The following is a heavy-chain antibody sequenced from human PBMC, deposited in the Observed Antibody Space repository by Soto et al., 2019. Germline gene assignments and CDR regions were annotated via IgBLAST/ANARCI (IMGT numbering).Heavy chain of an antibody. CDR2: INHSGST. CDR1: GGSISSGGYS. Sequence: PSETLSLTCAVSGGSISSGGYSWSWIRQPPGKGLEWIGEINHSGSTNYNPSLKSRVTISVDTSNNQFSLKLSSVTAADTAVYYCAKASRITMIRGRVYYFDYWGQGALVTVSS. V-gene: IGHV4-30-2*01. J-gene: IGHJ4*02. CDR3: AKASRITMIRGRVYYFDY. D-gene: IGHD3-10*01.